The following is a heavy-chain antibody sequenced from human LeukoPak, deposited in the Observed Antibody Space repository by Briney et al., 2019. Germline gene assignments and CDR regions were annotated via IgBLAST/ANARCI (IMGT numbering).Heavy chain of an antibody. J-gene: IGHJ4*02. D-gene: IGHD3-10*01. V-gene: IGHV1-69*05. CDR1: GDTFTSYA. Sequence: GSSEKVSCKASGDTFTSYAISWVRQAPGQGLEWMGGIIPIFGTANYAQKFQGRVTITTDESTSTAYMELSSLRSEDTAVYYCARERGEAGEYYFDYWGQGTLVTVSS. CDR2: IIPIFGTA. CDR3: ARERGEAGEYYFDY.